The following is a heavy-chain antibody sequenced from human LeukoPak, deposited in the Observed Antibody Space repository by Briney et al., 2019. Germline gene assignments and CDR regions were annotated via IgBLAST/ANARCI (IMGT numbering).Heavy chain of an antibody. CDR2: INAGNGNT. V-gene: IGHV1-3*01. D-gene: IGHD6-25*01. CDR1: GYTFTSYA. CDR3: ARGSAAGTGVFYYYYGMDV. J-gene: IGHJ6*02. Sequence: ASVKVSCKASGYTFTSYAMHWVRQAPGQRLEWMGWINAGNGNTKYSQKFQGRVTITRDTSASTAYMELSSLRSEDTAVYYCARGSAAGTGVFYYYYGMDVWGQGITVTVSS.